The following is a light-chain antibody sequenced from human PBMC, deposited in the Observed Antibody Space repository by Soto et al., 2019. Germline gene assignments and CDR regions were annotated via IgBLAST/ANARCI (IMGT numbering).Light chain of an antibody. V-gene: IGLV2-11*01. Sequence: QSALTQPRSVSGSPGQSVTISCTGTSSDVGGYNYVSWYQQHPGKAPKLMIYDASKRPSGVPDRFSGSKSGNTASLTISGLQAEDAADYYCCSYAGSYSWVFGGGTKLTVL. CDR1: SSDVGGYNY. CDR2: DAS. J-gene: IGLJ3*02. CDR3: CSYAGSYSWV.